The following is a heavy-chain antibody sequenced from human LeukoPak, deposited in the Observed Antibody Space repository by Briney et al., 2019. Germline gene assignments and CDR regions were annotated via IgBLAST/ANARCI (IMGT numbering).Heavy chain of an antibody. V-gene: IGHV3-7*01. Sequence: GGSLRLSCAASGFTFSSDWMSWVRQAPGKGLEWVANIKQDGSEKYYVDSVKGRFTISRDNAKNSLYLQMNSLRAEDTAVYYCARESYSSSSAAFDIWGQGTMVTVSS. CDR2: IKQDGSEK. D-gene: IGHD6-6*01. CDR1: GFTFSSDW. J-gene: IGHJ3*02. CDR3: ARESYSSSSAAFDI.